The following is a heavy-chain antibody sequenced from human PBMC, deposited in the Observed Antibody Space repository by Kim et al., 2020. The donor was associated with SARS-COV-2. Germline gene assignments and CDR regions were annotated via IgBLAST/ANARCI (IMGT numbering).Heavy chain of an antibody. CDR2: ISGSGGST. D-gene: IGHD6-13*01. CDR3: AKDQSPYSSSWYYYYGMDV. V-gene: IGHV3-23*01. CDR1: GFTFSSYA. J-gene: IGHJ6*02. Sequence: GGSLRLSCAASGFTFSSYAMSWVRQAPGKGLEWVSAISGSGGSTYYADSVKGRFTISRDNSKNTLYLQMNSLRAEDTAVYYCAKDQSPYSSSWYYYYGMDVWGQGTTVTVSS.